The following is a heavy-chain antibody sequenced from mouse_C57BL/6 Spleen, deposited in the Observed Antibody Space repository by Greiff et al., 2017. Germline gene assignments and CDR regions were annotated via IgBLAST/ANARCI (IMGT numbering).Heavy chain of an antibody. Sequence: VQLQQSGAELVKPGASVKLSCKASGYTFTEYTIHWVKQRPGQGLEWIGWLYPGNGSIKYNEKFKDKATLTVGKSSSTVYMERSRVTSEDSAVYFCERHEDPDLPFAYWGQGTLVTVSA. CDR2: LYPGNGSI. V-gene: IGHV1-62-2*01. CDR3: ERHEDPDLPFAY. J-gene: IGHJ3*01. D-gene: IGHD5-5*01. CDR1: GYTFTEYT.